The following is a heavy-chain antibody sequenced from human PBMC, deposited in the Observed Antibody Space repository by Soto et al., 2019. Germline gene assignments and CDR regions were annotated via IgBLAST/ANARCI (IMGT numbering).Heavy chain of an antibody. V-gene: IGHV3-74*01. CDR1: GFTFSIYW. Sequence: GGSLRLSCAASGFTFSIYWMYWVRQAPRKGLVWVSRTNSDGSDTSYADSVKGRFTISRDNAKNTLYLQMNSLRAEVTAVYYCARDRGWSLLDYWGQGTLVTVSS. CDR2: TNSDGSDT. J-gene: IGHJ4*02. CDR3: ARDRGWSLLDY. D-gene: IGHD6-19*01.